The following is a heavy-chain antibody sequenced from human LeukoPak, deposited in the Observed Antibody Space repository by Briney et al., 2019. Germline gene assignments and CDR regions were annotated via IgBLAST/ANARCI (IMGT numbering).Heavy chain of an antibody. CDR1: GGSISSYY. Sequence: SETLSLTCTVSGGSISSYYWSWIRQPPGKGLEWIGYIYYSGSTNYNPSLKSRVTISVDTSKNQFSLKLSSVTAADTAVYYCARGPNYFDYWGQGTLVTVSS. CDR2: IYYSGST. J-gene: IGHJ4*02. V-gene: IGHV4-59*01. CDR3: ARGPNYFDY.